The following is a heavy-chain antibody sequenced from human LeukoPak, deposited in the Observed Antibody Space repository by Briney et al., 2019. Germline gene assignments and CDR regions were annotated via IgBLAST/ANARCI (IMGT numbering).Heavy chain of an antibody. D-gene: IGHD3-9*01. CDR3: VRGVATVYQIAYFDY. Sequence: PGGSLRLSCAASGFIFTNAWMTWVRQAPGKGLEWVANIKHDGSEKYYVDSVKGRFTISRDNAKNSLYLQMNSLRAEDTAVYFCVRGVATVYQIAYFDYWGQGTLVTVSS. J-gene: IGHJ4*02. CDR1: GFIFTNAW. V-gene: IGHV3-7*05. CDR2: IKHDGSEK.